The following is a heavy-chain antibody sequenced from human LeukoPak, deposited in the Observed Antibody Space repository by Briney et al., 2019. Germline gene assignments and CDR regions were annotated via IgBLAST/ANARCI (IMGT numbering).Heavy chain of an antibody. CDR2: ISGSGGST. V-gene: IGHV3-23*01. J-gene: IGHJ4*02. CDR3: ARAKPKNMVRGLIMRRGSRYYFDY. D-gene: IGHD3-10*01. CDR1: GFTFSSYA. Sequence: GGSLRLSCAASGFTFSSYAMSWVRQAPGKGLEWVSAISGSGGSTYYADSVKGRFTISRDNSKNTLYLQMNSLRAEDTAVYYCARAKPKNMVRGLIMRRGSRYYFDYWGQGTLVTVSS.